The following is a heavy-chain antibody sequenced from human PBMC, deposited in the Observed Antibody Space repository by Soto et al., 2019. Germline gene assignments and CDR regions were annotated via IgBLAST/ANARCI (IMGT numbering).Heavy chain of an antibody. V-gene: IGHV4-30-4*01. J-gene: IGHJ4*02. D-gene: IGHD2-15*01. Sequence: PSETLSLTCTVSGGSISSGDYYWSWIRQPPGKGLEWIGYIYYSGSTYYNPSLKSRVTISVDTSKNQFSLKVSSVTAADTAVYYCARGAPPSDWVAYWGQGTLVTVSS. CDR2: IYYSGST. CDR1: GGSISSGDYY. CDR3: ARGAPPSDWVAY.